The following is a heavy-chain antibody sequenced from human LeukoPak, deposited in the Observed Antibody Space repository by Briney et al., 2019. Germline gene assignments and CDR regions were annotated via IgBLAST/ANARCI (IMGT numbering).Heavy chain of an antibody. V-gene: IGHV4-59*01. CDR1: AGSISSYY. D-gene: IGHD2-15*01. J-gene: IGHJ4*02. CDR2: IYYTGST. Sequence: SETLSLTCTVSAGSISSYYWSWIRQPPGKGLEWIGYIYYTGSTNYNPSLKSRVTISVDTSKSQFSLKLTSVTAADAAMYYCAACTGGTCYHLKFDYWGQGTLVTVSS. CDR3: AACTGGTCYHLKFDY.